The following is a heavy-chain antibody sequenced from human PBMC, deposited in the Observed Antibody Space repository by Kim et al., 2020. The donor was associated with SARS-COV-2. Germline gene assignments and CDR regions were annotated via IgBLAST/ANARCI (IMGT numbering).Heavy chain of an antibody. V-gene: IGHV1-3*01. D-gene: IGHD3-9*01. J-gene: IGHJ4*02. CDR3: ARGPDTYFDY. Sequence: TYSRKFQGRVTIPRDTSATTACMELSSLRSEDTAVYYCARGPDTYFDYWGQGTLVTVSS.